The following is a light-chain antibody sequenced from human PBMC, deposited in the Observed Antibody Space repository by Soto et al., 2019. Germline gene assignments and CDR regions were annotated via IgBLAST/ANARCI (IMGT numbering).Light chain of an antibody. Sequence: QSVLTQPPSVSASPGQKVSISCSGSNSNIARNHVSWYQRLPGTAPKLLFYDNDKRPSGIPDRFSASKSATSSTLDITGLQTGDEADYLCGAWDDSLSVYVFGTGTKLTVL. V-gene: IGLV1-51*01. CDR3: GAWDDSLSVYV. CDR2: DND. J-gene: IGLJ1*01. CDR1: NSNIARNH.